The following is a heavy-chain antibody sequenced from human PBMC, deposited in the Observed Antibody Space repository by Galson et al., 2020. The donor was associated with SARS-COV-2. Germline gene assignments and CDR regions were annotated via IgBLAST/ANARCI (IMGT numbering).Heavy chain of an antibody. Sequence: LSLTCAASGFTFSSYGMHWVRQAPGKGLEWVAVIWYDGSNKYYADSVKGRFTIPRDNSKNTLYLQMNSLRAEDTAVYYCARDYYDSSGYTVDAFDIWGQGTMVTVSS. CDR1: GFTFSSYG. CDR3: ARDYYDSSGYTVDAFDI. D-gene: IGHD3-22*01. V-gene: IGHV3-33*01. J-gene: IGHJ3*02. CDR2: IWYDGSNK.